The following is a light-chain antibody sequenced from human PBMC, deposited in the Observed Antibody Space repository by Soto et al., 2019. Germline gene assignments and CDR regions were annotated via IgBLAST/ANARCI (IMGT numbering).Light chain of an antibody. CDR2: DAS. Sequence: AIQLTQSPSSLSASVGDRVTITCRASQGISSALAWYQQKPGKAPKLLIYDASSLESGVPSRFSGSGSGTDFTLTTSSLQPEDFATYYCQQFNNYPLTFRGGTKVDIK. J-gene: IGKJ4*01. CDR3: QQFNNYPLT. V-gene: IGKV1D-13*01. CDR1: QGISSA.